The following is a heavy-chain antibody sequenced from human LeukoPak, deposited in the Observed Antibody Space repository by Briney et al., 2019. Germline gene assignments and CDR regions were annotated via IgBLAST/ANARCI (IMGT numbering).Heavy chain of an antibody. CDR3: ARDETHTAKLEASGMDV. CDR1: LFTFSSYT. Sequence: GGSLRLSCAASLFTFSSYTMNWVRQAPGKGLEWVSSISGSSSYRYYADSVKGRFAISRDNAKSSLYLQMNSLRAEDTAVYYCARDETHTAKLEASGMDVWGQGTTVTVSS. V-gene: IGHV3-21*01. J-gene: IGHJ6*02. D-gene: IGHD5-18*01. CDR2: ISGSSSYR.